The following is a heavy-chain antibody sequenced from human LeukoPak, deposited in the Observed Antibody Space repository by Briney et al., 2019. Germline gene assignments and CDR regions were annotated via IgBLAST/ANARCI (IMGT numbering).Heavy chain of an antibody. V-gene: IGHV3-23*01. Sequence: GGSLRLSCAASGFTFSHYAMNWVRQAPGKGLEWVSVISGSGGTTYYAESVKGRFTIARDSSKNTLYLQMNSLGVEDTAVHYCAKDRGEYRSSFFDFWGQGALVSVSS. CDR3: AKDRGEYRSSFFDF. CDR2: ISGSGGTT. CDR1: GFTFSHYA. J-gene: IGHJ4*02. D-gene: IGHD6-6*01.